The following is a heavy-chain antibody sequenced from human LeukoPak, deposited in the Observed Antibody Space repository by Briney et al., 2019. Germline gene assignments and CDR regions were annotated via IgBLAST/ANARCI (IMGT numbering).Heavy chain of an antibody. V-gene: IGHV3-21*01. Sequence: PGGSLRLSCAASGFTFSSYSMNWVRQAPGKGLEWVSSISSSSSYIYYADSVKRRFTISRDNAKNSLYLQMNSLRAEDTAVYYCARTRQTSKFPSIMVRGVTRRGDAFDIWGQGTMVTVSS. J-gene: IGHJ3*02. CDR2: ISSSSSYI. CDR3: ARTRQTSKFPSIMVRGVTRRGDAFDI. CDR1: GFTFSSYS. D-gene: IGHD3-10*01.